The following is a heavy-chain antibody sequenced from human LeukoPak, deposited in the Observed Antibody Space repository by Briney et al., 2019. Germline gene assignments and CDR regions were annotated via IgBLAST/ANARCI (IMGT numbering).Heavy chain of an antibody. J-gene: IGHJ3*02. CDR3: ASGYCSSTSCSTPETAGAFDI. D-gene: IGHD2-2*01. CDR2: IYHNGKT. Sequence: SETLSLTCTVSGGSFSNDYWSWLRQPPGKGLEWIGYIYHNGKTNYNPSLKSRVTISVGTSKNQFSLKLSSVTAADTAVYYCASGYCSSTSCSTPETAGAFDIWGQGTMVTVSS. CDR1: GGSFSNDY. V-gene: IGHV4-4*09.